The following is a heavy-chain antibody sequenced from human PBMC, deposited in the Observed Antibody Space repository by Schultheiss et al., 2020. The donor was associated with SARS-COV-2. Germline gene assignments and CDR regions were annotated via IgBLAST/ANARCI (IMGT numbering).Heavy chain of an antibody. Sequence: GGSLRLSYAASGFTFSSYWMHWVRQAPGKGLVWVSRIKSDGSRTNYADSVKGRFTIFRDNAKNTLYLQMNSLRAEDTAVYYCARDVVGGTRYGMDVWGQGTTVTVSS. CDR3: ARDVVGGTRYGMDV. D-gene: IGHD1-26*01. CDR2: IKSDGSRT. CDR1: GFTFSSYW. V-gene: IGHV3-74*01. J-gene: IGHJ6*02.